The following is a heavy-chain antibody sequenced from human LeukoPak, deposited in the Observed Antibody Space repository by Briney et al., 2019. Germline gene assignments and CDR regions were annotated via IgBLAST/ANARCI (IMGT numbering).Heavy chain of an antibody. D-gene: IGHD5-18*01. V-gene: IGHV3-20*04. CDR1: GFTFSISA. J-gene: IGHJ5*02. Sequence: PGGSLRLSCAASGFTFSISAMTWVRQAPGKGLEWVCGISRNGGSTGYAASVKGRFTISKNNAENSLFLQMNSLRAEDTALYYCARGIAAMVSWGQGTLVTVSS. CDR3: ARGIAAMVS. CDR2: ISRNGGST.